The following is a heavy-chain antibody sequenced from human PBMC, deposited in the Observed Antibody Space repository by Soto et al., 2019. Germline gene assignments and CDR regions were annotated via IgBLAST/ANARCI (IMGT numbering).Heavy chain of an antibody. CDR3: AKCRDYSNTEPFDY. Sequence: PGGSLRLSCAASGFTFDDYAMHWVRQAPGKGLEWVSGISWNSGSIGYADSVKGRFTISRDNAKNSLYLQMNSLRAEDTALYYCAKCRDYSNTEPFDYWGQGTLVTVSS. J-gene: IGHJ4*02. CDR2: ISWNSGSI. D-gene: IGHD4-4*01. CDR1: GFTFDDYA. V-gene: IGHV3-9*01.